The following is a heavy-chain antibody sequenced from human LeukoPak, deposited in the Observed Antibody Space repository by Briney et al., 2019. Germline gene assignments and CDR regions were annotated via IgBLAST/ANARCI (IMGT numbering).Heavy chain of an antibody. V-gene: IGHV3-48*03. J-gene: IGHJ6*04. CDR2: ISSSGSTI. CDR3: AELGITMIGGV. CDR1: GFTFSRYN. Sequence: GGSLRLSCATSGFTFSRYNMNWVRQAPGKGLEWVSYISSSGSTIYYADSVKGRFTISRDNAKNSLYLQMNSLRAEDTAVYYCAELGITMIGGVWGKGTTVTISS. D-gene: IGHD3-10*02.